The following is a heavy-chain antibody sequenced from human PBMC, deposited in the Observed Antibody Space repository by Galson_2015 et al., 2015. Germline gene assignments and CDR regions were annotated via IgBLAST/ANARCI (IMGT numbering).Heavy chain of an antibody. V-gene: IGHV3-11*01. Sequence: SLRLSCAASGFTFSDYYMSWIRRAPGKGLEWVSYISSSGSTIYYADSVKGRFTIPRDNAKNSLYLQMNSLRAEDTAVYYCARVLISDLTRGTDYYGMDVRGQGTTVTVSS. CDR2: ISSSGSTI. CDR1: GFTFSDYY. CDR3: ARVLISDLTRGTDYYGMDV. D-gene: IGHD3-10*01. J-gene: IGHJ6*02.